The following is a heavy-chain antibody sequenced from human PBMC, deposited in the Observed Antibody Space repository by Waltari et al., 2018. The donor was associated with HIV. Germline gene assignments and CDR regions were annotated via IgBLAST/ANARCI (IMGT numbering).Heavy chain of an antibody. CDR2: ISYDGSNK. D-gene: IGHD3-22*01. J-gene: IGHJ4*02. Sequence: HVQLVESVGGVVQPGRSLRLSCAASGSTSSSYAMHWVRRAPGKGLELVAVISYDGSNKYYADSVKGRFTSSRDNSKNTLYLQMNSLRAEDTAVYYCARDYYDSIGYYDFCYWGQGTLVTVSS. CDR1: GSTSSSYA. CDR3: ARDYYDSIGYYDFCY. V-gene: IGHV3-30-3*01.